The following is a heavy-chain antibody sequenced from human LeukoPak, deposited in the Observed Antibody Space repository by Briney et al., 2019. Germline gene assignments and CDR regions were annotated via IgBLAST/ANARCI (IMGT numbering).Heavy chain of an antibody. V-gene: IGHV4-4*07. CDR1: GGSISSYY. CDR3: ARDRGSGWFDY. D-gene: IGHD2-15*01. Sequence: PSETLSLTCTVSGGSISSYYWSWIRQPAGKGLEWIGRIHTSGSTNYSPSLKSRVTVSVDTSKNQLSLKVTSVTAADTALYYCARDRGSGWFDYWGQGTLVTVSS. J-gene: IGHJ4*02. CDR2: IHTSGST.